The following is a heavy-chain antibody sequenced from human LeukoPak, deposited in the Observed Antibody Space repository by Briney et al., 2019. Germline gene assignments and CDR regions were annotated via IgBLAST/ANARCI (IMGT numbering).Heavy chain of an antibody. CDR2: IYHSGST. D-gene: IGHD3-10*01. CDR1: GGSISSGGYS. J-gene: IGHJ5*02. Sequence: PSQTLSLTCAVSGGSISSGGYSWSWVRQPPGRGLEWIGYIYHSGSTYYNPSLKSRVTISVDRSKNQFSLKLSSVTAADTAVYYCASRNRGVIMSWGQGTLVTVSS. V-gene: IGHV4-30-2*01. CDR3: ASRNRGVIMS.